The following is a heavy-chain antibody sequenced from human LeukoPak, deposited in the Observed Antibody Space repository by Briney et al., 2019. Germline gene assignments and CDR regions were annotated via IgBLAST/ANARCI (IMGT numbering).Heavy chain of an antibody. J-gene: IGHJ4*02. D-gene: IGHD5-12*01. CDR2: TIPIFGTA. CDR1: GGTFSSYA. CDR3: AREAYSGYDTVFDY. V-gene: IGHV1-69*06. Sequence: ASVKVSCKASGGTFSSYAISWVRQAPGQGLEWMGGTIPIFGTANYAQKFQGRVTITADKSTSTAYMELSSLRSEDTAVYYCAREAYSGYDTVFDYWGQGTLVTVSS.